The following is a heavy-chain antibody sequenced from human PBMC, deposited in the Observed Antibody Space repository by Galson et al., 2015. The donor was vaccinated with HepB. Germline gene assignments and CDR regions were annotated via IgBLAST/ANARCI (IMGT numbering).Heavy chain of an antibody. Sequence: SLRLSCAASGFTFSSYSMNWVRQAPGKGLEWVSSISSSSSYICYADSVKGRFTISRDNAKNSLYLQMNSLRAEDTAVYYCARDRGDYDSSGYPYYYYGMDVWGQGTTVTVSS. CDR2: ISSSSSYI. J-gene: IGHJ6*02. V-gene: IGHV3-21*01. D-gene: IGHD3-22*01. CDR1: GFTFSSYS. CDR3: ARDRGDYDSSGYPYYYYGMDV.